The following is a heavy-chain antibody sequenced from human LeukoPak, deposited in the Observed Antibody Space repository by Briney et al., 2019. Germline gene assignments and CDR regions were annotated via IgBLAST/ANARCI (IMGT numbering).Heavy chain of an antibody. V-gene: IGHV4-38-2*01. CDR3: ARLRFGELLG. D-gene: IGHD3-10*01. CDR2: IYHSGST. CDR1: GYSISSGYY. J-gene: IGHJ4*02. Sequence: SETLSLTCAVSGYSISSGYYWGWIRQPPGKGLEWIGSIYHSGSTYYNPSLKSRVTISVDTSKNQFSLKLSSVTAADTAVYYCARLRFGELLGWGQGTQVTVSS.